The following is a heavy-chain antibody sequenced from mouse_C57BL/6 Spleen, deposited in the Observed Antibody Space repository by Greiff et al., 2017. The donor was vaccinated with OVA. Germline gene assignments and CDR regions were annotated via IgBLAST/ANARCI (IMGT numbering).Heavy chain of an antibody. CDR3: ARDGGYYFDD. J-gene: IGHJ2*01. CDR2: IDPSDSYT. CDR1: GYTFTSYW. Sequence: VQLQQPGAELVMPGASVKLSCKASGYTFTSYWMHWVKQRPGQGLEWIGEIDPSDSYTNYNQKFKGKSTLTVDKSSSTAYMQLSSLTSEDSAVYYCARDGGYYFDDWGQGTTLTVSS. V-gene: IGHV1-69*01. D-gene: IGHD1-1*01.